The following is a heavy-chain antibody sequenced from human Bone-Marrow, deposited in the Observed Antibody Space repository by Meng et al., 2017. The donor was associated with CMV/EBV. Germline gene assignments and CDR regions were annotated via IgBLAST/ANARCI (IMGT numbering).Heavy chain of an antibody. CDR2: ISSSGSTI. D-gene: IGHD6-6*01. J-gene: IGHJ6*02. CDR1: GFTFSDYY. CDR3: ARDSIDSTSYDYSYGMDV. Sequence: GESLKISCAASGFTFSDYYMSWIRQAPGKGLEWVSYISSSGSTIYYADSVKGRFTISRDNSKNTLYLQMNSLRAEDTAVYYCARDSIDSTSYDYSYGMDVWGQGTTVTVSS. V-gene: IGHV3-11*04.